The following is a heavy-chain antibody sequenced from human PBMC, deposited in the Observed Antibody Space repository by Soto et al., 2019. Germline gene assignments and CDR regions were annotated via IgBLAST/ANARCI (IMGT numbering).Heavy chain of an antibody. J-gene: IGHJ4*02. D-gene: IGHD3-16*02. CDR2: ISNNGDTA. Sequence: EVQLLESGGGLVQPGGSLTPSFATPGFTFTSYARVWFRQAAEKGLEWFASISNNGDTAYYADSVKGRFTISRGNSENTLYLQMNGLRADDTALYFCAKSRVFIGAIVTLLDSWGQGTQVTVSS. CDR3: AKSRVFIGAIVTLLDS. CDR1: GFTFTSYA. V-gene: IGHV3-23*01.